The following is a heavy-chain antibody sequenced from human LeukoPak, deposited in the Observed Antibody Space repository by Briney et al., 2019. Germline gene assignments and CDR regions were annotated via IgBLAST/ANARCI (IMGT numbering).Heavy chain of an antibody. J-gene: IGHJ3*02. CDR1: GYTFTGYY. CDR3: ARDLGTTVNAFGI. CDR2: INPNSGGT. V-gene: IGHV1-2*02. D-gene: IGHD4-17*01. Sequence: ASVKVSCKASGYTFTGYYMHWVRQAPGQGLEWMGWINPNSGGTNYAQKFQGRVTMTRDTSISTAYMELSRLRSDDTAVYYCARDLGTTVNAFGIWGQGTMVTVSS.